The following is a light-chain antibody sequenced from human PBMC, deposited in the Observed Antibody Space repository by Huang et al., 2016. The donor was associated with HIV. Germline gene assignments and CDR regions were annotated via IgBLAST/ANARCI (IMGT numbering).Light chain of an antibody. Sequence: DIQMTQFPFPLSASIGDRVTITCRASQSISTWLAWYQQKPGKAPKLLIYKATSLESGVPPRFSGSGSGTEFTLTINNLQPDDFATYYCQQYNSYSVTFGHGTKLEIK. CDR2: KAT. V-gene: IGKV1-5*03. CDR1: QSISTW. J-gene: IGKJ2*01. CDR3: QQYNSYSVT.